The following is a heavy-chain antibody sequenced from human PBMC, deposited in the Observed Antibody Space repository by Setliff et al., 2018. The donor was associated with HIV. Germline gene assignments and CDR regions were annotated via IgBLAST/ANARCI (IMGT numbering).Heavy chain of an antibody. CDR1: SGSISGDNW. CDR3: AAYFYDYGDTFDY. J-gene: IGHJ4*02. CDR2: IYHSGST. V-gene: IGHV4-4*02. D-gene: IGHD4-17*01. Sequence: PSETLSLTCTVSSGSISGDNWWSWVRQPPGKGLEWIGEIYHSGSTNYSPSLKSRVTISVDTSQNQFSLKLTSVTAADTAVYYCAAYFYDYGDTFDYWGQGTLVTVSS.